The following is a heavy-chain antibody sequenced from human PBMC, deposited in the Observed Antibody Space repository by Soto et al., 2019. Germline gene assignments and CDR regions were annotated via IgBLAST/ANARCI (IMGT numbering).Heavy chain of an antibody. Sequence: PGGSPKISCNCSGFPFTSYWIAWVRQMPGQGLEWMGIIYPGDSDSSYSPSFQGQVTISADKSINTAYLHWSSLKASDTAIYYWAKQEGDCSPTTCSTFDEWGEGSLVTVSS. V-gene: IGHV5-51*01. CDR3: AKQEGDCSPTTCSTFDE. J-gene: IGHJ4*02. CDR2: IYPGDSDS. D-gene: IGHD2-2*01. CDR1: GFPFTSYW.